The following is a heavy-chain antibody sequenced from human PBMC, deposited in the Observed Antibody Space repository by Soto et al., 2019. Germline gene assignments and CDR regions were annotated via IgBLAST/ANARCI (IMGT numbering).Heavy chain of an antibody. V-gene: IGHV3-23*01. J-gene: IGHJ4*02. CDR3: AKRQGIGAAAKNFDF. CDR1: GFIFSNHA. CDR2: ISAGGNLI. Sequence: GGSLRLSCAASGFIFSNHAMSWVRQVPGKGLEWVSGISAGGNLIYYADSVRGRFTMSRGNSKNMLYLQMNSLRAEDTAVYFCAKRQGIGAAAKNFDFWGQGARVTVSS. D-gene: IGHD6-13*01.